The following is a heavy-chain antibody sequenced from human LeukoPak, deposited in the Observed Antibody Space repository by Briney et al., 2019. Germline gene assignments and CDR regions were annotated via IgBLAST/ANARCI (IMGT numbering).Heavy chain of an antibody. CDR2: INAGNGNT. J-gene: IGHJ4*02. Sequence: ASVTVSFTASGYTFTIYAMHWVRQALGQRLEWMGWINAGNGNTKYSQKFQGRVTITRDTSASTAYMELSSLRSEDTAVYYCARVKDYYGSGSYGYYFDYWGQGTLVTVSP. V-gene: IGHV1-3*01. CDR1: GYTFTIYA. CDR3: ARVKDYYGSGSYGYYFDY. D-gene: IGHD3-10*01.